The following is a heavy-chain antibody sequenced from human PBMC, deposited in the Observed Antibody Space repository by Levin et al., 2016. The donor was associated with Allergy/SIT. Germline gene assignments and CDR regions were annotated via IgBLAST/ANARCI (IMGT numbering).Heavy chain of an antibody. V-gene: IGHV1-3*04. CDR2: INTANGYT. CDR1: GYTFNRYA. Sequence: ASVKVSCKASGYTFNRYAIHWVRQAPGQRLEWMGWINTANGYTEYSWKFQGRVSMTTDTSTSTAYLDLKSLRSEDTAVYYCAKPGSGTYIGLEFWGQGTLVTVSS. J-gene: IGHJ4*02. D-gene: IGHD3-10*01. CDR3: AKPGSGTYIGLEF.